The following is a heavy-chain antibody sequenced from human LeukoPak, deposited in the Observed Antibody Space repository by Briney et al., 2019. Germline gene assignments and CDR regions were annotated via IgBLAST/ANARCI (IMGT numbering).Heavy chain of an antibody. V-gene: IGHV1-2*02. CDR1: GYTFTGYY. CDR3: ARDRQGAYYYYYMDV. CDR2: INPNSGGT. Sequence: ASVKVSCKASGYTFTGYYMHWVRQAPGQGLEWMGWINPNSGGTNYAQKLQGRVTMTTDTSTSTAYMELRSLRSDDTAVYYCARDRQGAYYYYYMDVWGKGTTVTVSS. D-gene: IGHD3-16*01. J-gene: IGHJ6*03.